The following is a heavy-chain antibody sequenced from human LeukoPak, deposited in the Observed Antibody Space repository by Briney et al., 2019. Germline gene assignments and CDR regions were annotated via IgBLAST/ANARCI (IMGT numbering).Heavy chain of an antibody. V-gene: IGHV3-23*01. J-gene: IGHJ4*02. CDR3: ASTRTGDYDFWSGYFDDY. CDR1: GFTFSSYA. Sequence: GGSLRLSCAASGFTFSSYAMSWVRQAPGKGLEWVPAISGSGGSTYYADSVKGRFTISRDNSKNTLYLQMNSLRAEDTAVYYCASTRTGDYDFWSGYFDDYWGQGTLVTVSS. CDR2: ISGSGGST. D-gene: IGHD3-3*01.